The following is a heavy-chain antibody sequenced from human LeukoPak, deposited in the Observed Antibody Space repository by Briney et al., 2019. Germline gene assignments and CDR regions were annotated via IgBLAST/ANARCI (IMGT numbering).Heavy chain of an antibody. Sequence: ASVKVSCKASGYTFTGYYMHWVRQAPGQGLEWMGRINPNSGGTNYAQEFQGRVTMTRDTSISTAYMELSRLRSDDTAVYYCARDSPGDDYVWGSYRYYFDYWGQGTLVTVSS. D-gene: IGHD3-16*01. CDR1: GYTFTGYY. CDR2: INPNSGGT. CDR3: ARDSPGDDYVWGSYRYYFDY. J-gene: IGHJ4*02. V-gene: IGHV1-2*06.